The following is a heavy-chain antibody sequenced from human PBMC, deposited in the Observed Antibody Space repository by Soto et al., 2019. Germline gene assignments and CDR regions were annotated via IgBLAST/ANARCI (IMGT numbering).Heavy chain of an antibody. CDR3: ARDRGRLTGDTSWYFDL. J-gene: IGHJ2*01. CDR2: IKQDGSEK. D-gene: IGHD7-27*01. CDR1: GFTFSSYW. Sequence: EVQLVESGGGLVQPGGSLRLSCAASGFTFSSYWMSWVRQAPGKGLEWVANIKQDGSEKYYVDSVKGRFTISRDNAKNSLYLQMNCLRAEDTAVYYCARDRGRLTGDTSWYFDLWGRGTLVTVSS. V-gene: IGHV3-7*01.